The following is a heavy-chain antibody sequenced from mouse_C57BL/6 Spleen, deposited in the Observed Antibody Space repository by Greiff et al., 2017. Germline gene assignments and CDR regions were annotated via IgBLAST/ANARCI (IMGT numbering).Heavy chain of an antibody. CDR3: ARERRLRGYYFDY. V-gene: IGHV1-82*01. CDR2: IYPGDGDT. J-gene: IGHJ2*01. CDR1: GYAFSSSW. Sequence: QVQLQQSGPELVKPGASVKISCKASGYAFSSSWMNWVKQRPGKGLEWIGRIYPGDGDTNYNGKFKGKATLTADKSSSTAYMQLSSLTSEDAAVYFCARERRLRGYYFDYWGQGTTLTASS. D-gene: IGHD2-2*01.